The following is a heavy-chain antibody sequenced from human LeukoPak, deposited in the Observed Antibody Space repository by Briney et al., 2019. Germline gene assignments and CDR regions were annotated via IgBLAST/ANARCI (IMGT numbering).Heavy chain of an antibody. J-gene: IGHJ4*02. CDR2: ISGSGAGT. Sequence: GGSLRLSCAASGFTFSSYAMSWVRQAPGKGLEWVSGISGSGAGTYYADSVKGRFTISRDSSKNTLYLQMNSLRGEDTAVYYCAKDRGIAVAGNDYWGQGTLVTVSS. CDR3: AKDRGIAVAGNDY. D-gene: IGHD6-19*01. V-gene: IGHV3-23*01. CDR1: GFTFSSYA.